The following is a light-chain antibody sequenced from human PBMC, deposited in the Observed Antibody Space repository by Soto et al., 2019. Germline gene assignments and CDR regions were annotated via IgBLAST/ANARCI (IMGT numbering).Light chain of an antibody. CDR2: DKY. Sequence: QSVLTQPPSVSAAPGQKVTISCSGTSSNLGDNYVSWYRQLPGTAPKLLIYDKYKRPSGIPDRFSGSKSVTSTTLGITGLQTGDEADYYCGTWDTSLSVWVFGGGTKVTVL. CDR1: SSNLGDNY. J-gene: IGLJ3*02. V-gene: IGLV1-51*01. CDR3: GTWDTSLSVWV.